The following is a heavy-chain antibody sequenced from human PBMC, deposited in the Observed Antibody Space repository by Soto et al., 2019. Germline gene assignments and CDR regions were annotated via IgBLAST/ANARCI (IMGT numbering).Heavy chain of an antibody. D-gene: IGHD2-2*01. J-gene: IGHJ4*02. CDR3: ARDGRVPAAIHY. V-gene: IGHV4-31*03. CDR1: GGSISSGGYY. CDR2: RYYSGST. Sequence: PSETLSLTCTVSGGSISSGGYYWSWILQHPGKGLEWIGYRYYSGSTYYNPSLKSRVTISVDTSKNQFSLKVSSVTAADTAVYYFARDGRVPAAIHYGGQGTLVT.